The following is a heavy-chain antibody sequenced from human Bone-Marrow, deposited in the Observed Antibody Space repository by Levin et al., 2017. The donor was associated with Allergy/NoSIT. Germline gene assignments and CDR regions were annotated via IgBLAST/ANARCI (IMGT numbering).Heavy chain of an antibody. CDR3: AKGKQAGLVDWFDP. J-gene: IGHJ5*02. Sequence: GGSLRLSCVVSGFVFRNYAMMWVRQAPGKGLEWVATITGSGSGIYYVDSVKGRFTISRDISKNTLYLQMGSLRVEDTAIYYCAKGKQAGLVDWFDPWGQGTLVTVSP. V-gene: IGHV3-23*01. CDR2: ITGSGSGI. D-gene: IGHD2-8*02. CDR1: GFVFRNYA.